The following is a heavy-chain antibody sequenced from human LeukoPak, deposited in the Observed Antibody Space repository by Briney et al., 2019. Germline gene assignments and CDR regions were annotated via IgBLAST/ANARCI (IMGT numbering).Heavy chain of an antibody. CDR3: TREGRFKAQHLFDY. CDR2: IPYDGSQN. J-gene: IGHJ4*02. Sequence: GGSLRLSCAASDFPFIGYTMHWVRQAPGKGLGWVAGIPYDGSQNSYADSVKGRFSISRGNSKSALYLQLSSLRPEDTAVYYCTREGRFKAQHLFDYWGQGTMVTVSS. V-gene: IGHV3-30*04. CDR1: DFPFIGYT. D-gene: IGHD2-2*01.